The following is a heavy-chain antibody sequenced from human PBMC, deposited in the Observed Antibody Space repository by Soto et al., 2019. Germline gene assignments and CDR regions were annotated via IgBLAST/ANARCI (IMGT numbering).Heavy chain of an antibody. CDR1: GYSFTSYW. Sequence: PGESLKISCKGSGYSFTSYWIGWVRQMPGKGLEWMGIIYPGDSDTRYSPSFQGQVTISADKSISTAYLQWSSLKASDTAMYYCARLGRVPAAHYYYYGMDVWGQGTTVTVSS. J-gene: IGHJ6*02. D-gene: IGHD2-2*01. CDR3: ARLGRVPAAHYYYYGMDV. CDR2: IYPGDSDT. V-gene: IGHV5-51*01.